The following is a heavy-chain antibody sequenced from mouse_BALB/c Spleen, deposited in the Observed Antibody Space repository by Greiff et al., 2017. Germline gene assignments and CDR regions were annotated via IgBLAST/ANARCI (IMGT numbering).Heavy chain of an antibody. D-gene: IGHD1-1*01. V-gene: IGHV1S81*02. CDR2: INPSNGRT. Sequence: QVQLQQPGAELVKPGASVKLSCKASGYTFTSYWMHWVKQRPGQGLEWIGEINPSNGRTNYNEKFKSKATLTVDKSSSTAYMQLSSLTSEDSAVYYCARGGSYWYFDVGGAGTTVTVAS. CDR3: ARGGSYWYFDV. J-gene: IGHJ1*01. CDR1: GYTFTSYW.